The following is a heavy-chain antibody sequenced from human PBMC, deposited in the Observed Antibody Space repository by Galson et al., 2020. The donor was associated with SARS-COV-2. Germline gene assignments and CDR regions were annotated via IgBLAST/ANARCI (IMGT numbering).Heavy chain of an antibody. CDR3: VRGGSSPYFFDY. V-gene: IGHV3-66*01. CDR2: IYSGRST. CDR1: GFTFTSYG. J-gene: IGHJ4*02. Sequence: GESLKISCAASGFTFTSYGLSWVRQAPGKGLEWVSIIYSGRSTYYADSVKGRFIISRDNSKNTLHLQMSSLRAEDTAVYYCVRGGSSPYFFDYWGQGILVTVSS. D-gene: IGHD2-2*01.